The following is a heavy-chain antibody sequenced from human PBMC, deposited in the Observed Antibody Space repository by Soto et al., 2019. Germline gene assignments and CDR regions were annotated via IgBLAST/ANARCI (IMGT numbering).Heavy chain of an antibody. J-gene: IGHJ3*02. V-gene: IGHV1-3*01. CDR2: INVGSGNT. D-gene: IGHD3-3*02. CDR3: ARDTETLGPRANDALDI. CDR1: GYTFSAYT. Sequence: ASVKVSCKAAGYTFSAYTMNWVRQAPGQSLEWMGWINVGSGNTRYSQNFQSRVSITRDTSASTVYMELTGLKSEDTAMYYCARDTETLGPRANDALDIWGQGTMVTVSS.